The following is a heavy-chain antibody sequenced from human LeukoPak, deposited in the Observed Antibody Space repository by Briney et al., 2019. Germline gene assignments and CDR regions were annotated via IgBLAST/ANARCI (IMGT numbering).Heavy chain of an antibody. J-gene: IGHJ4*02. CDR2: VDYNGGT. V-gene: IGHV4-59*02. CDR1: GASVTTSH. CDR3: ARGFYEPFDR. Sequence: SETLSLTCTVSGASVTTSHWNWVRQPPGKGLEWIGNVDYNGGTKYNPSLKSRVTMSLDMSKNQFSLKLKFVTAADTALYYCARGFYEPFDRWGQGTLVTASS. D-gene: IGHD2/OR15-2a*01.